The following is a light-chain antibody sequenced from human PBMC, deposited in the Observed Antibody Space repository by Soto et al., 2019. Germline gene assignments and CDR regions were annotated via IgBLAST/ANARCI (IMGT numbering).Light chain of an antibody. CDR1: QSVSSSY. J-gene: IGKJ4*01. V-gene: IGKV3-20*01. Sequence: EILLTQSPYTLALSPGERATLSCRASQSVSSSYLAWYQQRPGQAPRLLIYGASSRATGIPDRFSGSGSGTDFSLTISRLEPEDFAVYHCQQYSSSPLTFGGGTKVDIK. CDR2: GAS. CDR3: QQYSSSPLT.